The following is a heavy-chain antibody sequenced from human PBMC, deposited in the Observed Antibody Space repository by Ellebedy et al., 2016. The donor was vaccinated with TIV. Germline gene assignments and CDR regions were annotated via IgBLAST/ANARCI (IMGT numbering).Heavy chain of an antibody. CDR3: ARDPVGVEPAFDI. D-gene: IGHD4-23*01. J-gene: IGHJ3*02. V-gene: IGHV3-23*01. CDR1: GLTLSSHA. Sequence: GESLKISCAASGLTLSSHAMSWVRPAPGKGLEWVSSISGSVGNTYYAESVKGRFTISRDNSKDTPDLQVKSLGAEDTAVYYCARDPVGVEPAFDIWGQGTMVTVSS. CDR2: ISGSVGNT.